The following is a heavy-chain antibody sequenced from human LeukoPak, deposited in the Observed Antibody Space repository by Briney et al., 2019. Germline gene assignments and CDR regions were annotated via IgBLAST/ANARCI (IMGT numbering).Heavy chain of an antibody. V-gene: IGHV3-49*03. CDR2: IRSKPYGGTT. D-gene: IGHD2-15*01. CDR3: ARVRCSGVGGRFDAFDM. Sequence: PGGSLRLSCTASGFTFGEDAVSWFRRAPGKELEWVGFIRSKPYGGTTESAASVKGRFSISRDDSESIAYLQMNSLKTEDTAVYYCARVRCSGVGGRFDAFDMWGQGTMVTVSS. CDR1: GFTFGEDA. J-gene: IGHJ3*02.